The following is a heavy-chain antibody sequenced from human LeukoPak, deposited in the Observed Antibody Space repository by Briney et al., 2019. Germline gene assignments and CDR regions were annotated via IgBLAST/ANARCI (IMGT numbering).Heavy chain of an antibody. CDR3: ARLSYDFWSGYKSMPNWFDP. J-gene: IGHJ5*02. D-gene: IGHD3-3*01. Sequence: ESLKISCKGSGYSFTSYWIGWVRQMPGKGLEWMGIIYAGDSDTRYSPSFQGQVTISADKSISTAYLQWSSLKASDTAMYYCARLSYDFWSGYKSMPNWFDPWGQGTLVTVSS. CDR1: GYSFTSYW. V-gene: IGHV5-51*01. CDR2: IYAGDSDT.